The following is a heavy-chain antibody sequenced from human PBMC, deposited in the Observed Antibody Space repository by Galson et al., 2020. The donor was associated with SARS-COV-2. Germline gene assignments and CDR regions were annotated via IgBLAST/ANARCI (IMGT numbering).Heavy chain of an antibody. Sequence: GESLKISCSASGFTFSSYAMHWVRQAPGKGLEYVSAISSNGGSTYYADSVKGRFTISRDNSKNTLYLQMSSLRAEDTAVYYCVADYGAAPDDYVGMDVWGQGATVVVSS. CDR1: GFTFSSYA. CDR3: VADYGAAPDDYVGMDV. D-gene: IGHD4-17*01. J-gene: IGHJ6*02. CDR2: ISSNGGST. V-gene: IGHV3-64D*08.